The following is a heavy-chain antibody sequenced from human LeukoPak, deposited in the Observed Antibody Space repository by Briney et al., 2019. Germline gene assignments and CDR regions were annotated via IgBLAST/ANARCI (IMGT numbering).Heavy chain of an antibody. J-gene: IGHJ4*02. CDR3: AREGGFYRPLDY. Sequence: ASETLSLTCGVSGGFVINTNWWTWVRQPPGKGLEWIGEVHLDGRTNYNPSLESRLTMSVDVSENQVSLKLTSVTAADTAVYYCAREGGFYRPLDYSGQGTLVTVSS. D-gene: IGHD3-3*01. V-gene: IGHV4-4*02. CDR2: VHLDGRT. CDR1: GGFVINTNW.